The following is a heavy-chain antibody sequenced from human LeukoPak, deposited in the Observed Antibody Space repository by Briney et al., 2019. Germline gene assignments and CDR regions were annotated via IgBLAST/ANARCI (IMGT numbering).Heavy chain of an antibody. J-gene: IGHJ3*02. CDR3: ATDQRGHAFHI. D-gene: IGHD3-10*01. V-gene: IGHV3-15*01. CDR1: GFTFSSYA. CDR2: IKSKSDGEST. Sequence: GGSLRLSCAASGFTFSSYAMHWVRQAPGKGLEWIGRIKSKSDGESTDYNTPVKGRFTISRDDSKNTLYLQMDSLKIEDTAVYYCATDQRGHAFHIWGQGTMVTVSS.